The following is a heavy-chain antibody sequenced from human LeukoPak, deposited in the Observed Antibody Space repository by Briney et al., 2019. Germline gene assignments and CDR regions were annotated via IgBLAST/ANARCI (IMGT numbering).Heavy chain of an antibody. CDR1: GFTFSSYA. Sequence: GRSLRLSCAASGFTFSSYAMHWVRQAPGKGLEWVAVISYDGSNKYYADSVKGRFTISRDTSKSTLYLQLNSLRPEDTAVYYCARDHIPMVRENCFDPWGQGTLVTVSS. D-gene: IGHD3-10*01. V-gene: IGHV3-30-3*01. CDR3: ARDHIPMVRENCFDP. CDR2: ISYDGSNK. J-gene: IGHJ5*02.